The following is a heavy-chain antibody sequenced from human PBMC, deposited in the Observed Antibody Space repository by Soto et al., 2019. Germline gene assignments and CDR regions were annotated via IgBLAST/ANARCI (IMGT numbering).Heavy chain of an antibody. CDR1: GGSINSGGYC. CDR3: AREPLT. CDR2: ISYSGST. J-gene: IGHJ4*02. V-gene: IGHV4-31*03. Sequence: SETLSLTCTVSGGSINSGGYCWSWIRQHPGKGLEWIGCISYSGSTSYNPSLKSRVTISVDTSKNQFSLKLSSVTAADTAVYYCAREPLTWGQGTLVTVSS.